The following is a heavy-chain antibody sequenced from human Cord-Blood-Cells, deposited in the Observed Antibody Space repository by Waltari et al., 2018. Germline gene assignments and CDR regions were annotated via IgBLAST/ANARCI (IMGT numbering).Heavy chain of an antibody. Sequence: QVQLVQSGAEVKKPGASVKVSCKASGYTFTGYYMHWVRQAPGQGLEWMGWIKPNRGGTNYAQKFQGWVTMTRDTSISTAYMELSRLRSDDMAVYYCARAGEAEAAGTNALDYWGQGTLVTVSS. V-gene: IGHV1-2*04. J-gene: IGHJ4*02. D-gene: IGHD6-13*01. CDR3: ARAGEAEAAGTNALDY. CDR1: GYTFTGYY. CDR2: IKPNRGGT.